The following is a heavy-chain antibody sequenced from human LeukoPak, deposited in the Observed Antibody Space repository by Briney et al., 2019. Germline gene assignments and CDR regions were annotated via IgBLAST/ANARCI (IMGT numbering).Heavy chain of an antibody. CDR1: GFTFSDYY. D-gene: IGHD2-2*02. Sequence: PGGSLRLSCAASGFTFSDYYMSWIRQAPGKGLEWVSYISSSSSTIYYADSVKGRFTISRDNAKNSLYLQMNSLRAEDTAVYYCARVVPAAIHLYYYYYYYIDVWGKGTTVTVSS. J-gene: IGHJ6*03. V-gene: IGHV3-11*04. CDR3: ARVVPAAIHLYYYYYYYIDV. CDR2: ISSSSSTI.